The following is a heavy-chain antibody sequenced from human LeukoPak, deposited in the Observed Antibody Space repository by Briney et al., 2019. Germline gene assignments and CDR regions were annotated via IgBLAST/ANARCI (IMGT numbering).Heavy chain of an antibody. V-gene: IGHV5-51*01. CDR1: GYSFSNYW. CDR3: ARKQSGALTAGFDS. J-gene: IGHJ5*01. CDR2: IYPGDSDT. Sequence: GESLKISCKASGYSFSNYWIGWVRQMPGKGLEWMGFIYPGDSDTMYSPSFQGQVTISADKSISTAYLQWSSLKASDTAMYYCARKQSGALTAGFDSWGQGTLVTVSS. D-gene: IGHD1-26*01.